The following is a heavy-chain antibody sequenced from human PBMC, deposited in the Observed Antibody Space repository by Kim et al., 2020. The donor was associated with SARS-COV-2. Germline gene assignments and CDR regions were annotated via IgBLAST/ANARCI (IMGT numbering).Heavy chain of an antibody. J-gene: IGHJ3*02. D-gene: IGHD1-26*01. V-gene: IGHV4-34*01. CDR3: ARSKIVGATANAFDI. Sequence: PSLKSRVTISVDTSKNQFSLKLSSVTAADTAVYYCARSKIVGATANAFDIWGQGTMVTVSS.